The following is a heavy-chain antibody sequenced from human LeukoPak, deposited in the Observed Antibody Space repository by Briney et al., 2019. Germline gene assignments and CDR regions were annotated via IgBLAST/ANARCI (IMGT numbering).Heavy chain of an antibody. J-gene: IGHJ4*02. CDR3: ARLHYFGSGNYYNVGDY. V-gene: IGHV5-51*01. Sequence: GESLKISCEGSGYTFTSYWIAWVRQMPGKGLEWMGIIYPGDSDTRYSPSFQGQVTISADKSISTAYLQWSSLTASDTAIYYCARLHYFGSGNYYNVGDYWGQETLVTVSS. D-gene: IGHD3-10*01. CDR2: IYPGDSDT. CDR1: GYTFTSYW.